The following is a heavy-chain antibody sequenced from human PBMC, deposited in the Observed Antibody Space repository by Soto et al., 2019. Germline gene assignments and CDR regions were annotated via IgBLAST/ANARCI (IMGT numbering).Heavy chain of an antibody. J-gene: IGHJ6*02. CDR2: INASNGNT. CDR3: ARDKVRMVTGLDYYYYGMDV. Sequence: ASVKVSCKASGYTFTGYYMHWVRQAPGQGLEWMGWINASNGNTNYSQKFQGRVTITTDESTSTAYMELSSLRSEDTAVYYCARDKVRMVTGLDYYYYGMDVWGQGTTVTVSS. D-gene: IGHD5-18*01. CDR1: GYTFTGYY. V-gene: IGHV1-2*02.